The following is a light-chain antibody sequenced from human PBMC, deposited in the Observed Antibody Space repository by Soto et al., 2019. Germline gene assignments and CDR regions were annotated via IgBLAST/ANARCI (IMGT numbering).Light chain of an antibody. Sequence: DIRMTQSPSTLSASVGDRVTITCRASQSINNWLVWYQQKPGKAPKLLIYRASSLENGDPSRFSGRGSGTEFIFTITSLQPDDFATYYCQQYSSDSTFGQGTKVEIK. J-gene: IGKJ1*01. CDR3: QQYSSDST. CDR2: RAS. CDR1: QSINNW. V-gene: IGKV1-5*03.